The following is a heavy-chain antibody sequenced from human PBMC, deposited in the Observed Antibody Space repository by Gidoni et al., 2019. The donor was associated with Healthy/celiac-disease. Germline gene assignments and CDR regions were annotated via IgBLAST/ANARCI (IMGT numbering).Heavy chain of an antibody. V-gene: IGHV3-73*02. J-gene: IGHJ4*02. Sequence: EVQLVESGGGLVQPGGSLKLSCAASGFTFSGSAMHWVRQASGKGLEWVGRIRSKANSYATAYAASVKGRFTISRDDSKNTAYLQMNSLKTEDTAVYYCTSGNLGAPECDWGQGTLVTVSS. CDR3: TSGNLGAPECD. D-gene: IGHD1-26*01. CDR2: IRSKANSYAT. CDR1: GFTFSGSA.